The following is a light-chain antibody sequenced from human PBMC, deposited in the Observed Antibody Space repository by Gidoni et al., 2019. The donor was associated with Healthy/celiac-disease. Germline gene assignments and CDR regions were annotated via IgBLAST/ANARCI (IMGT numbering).Light chain of an antibody. CDR2: WAS. V-gene: IGKV4-1*01. CDR1: QSVLYSSNNKNY. J-gene: IGKJ1*01. CDR3: QQSLT. Sequence: DIVMTQSPDSLAVSLGERATINCKSSQSVLYSSNNKNYLAWYQQKPGQPPKLLIYWASTRESGVPDRFSGSGSGTDFTLTISSLQAEDVAVYYCQQSLTFGQXTKVEIK.